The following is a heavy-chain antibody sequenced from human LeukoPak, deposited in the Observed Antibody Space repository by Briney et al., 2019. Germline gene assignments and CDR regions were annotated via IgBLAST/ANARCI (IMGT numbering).Heavy chain of an antibody. CDR1: GGSISSGAYY. J-gene: IGHJ4*02. D-gene: IGHD3-10*01. CDR2: IYYSGRT. V-gene: IGHV4-31*03. CDR3: ARVGSYYYVDY. Sequence: PSETLSLTRTVSGGSISSGAYYWSWIRQHPGQGLEWIAYIYYSGRTYYNPSLKSRVTISLDTSKNQFSLKLSSVTSADTAVYYCARVGSYYYVDYWGQGTLVTVSS.